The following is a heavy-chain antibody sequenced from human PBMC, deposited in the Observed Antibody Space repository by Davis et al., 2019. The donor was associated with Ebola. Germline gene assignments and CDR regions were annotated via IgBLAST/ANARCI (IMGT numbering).Heavy chain of an antibody. Sequence: GESLKISCAASGFTFSSYWMSWVRQAPGKGLEWVANIKQDGSEKYYVDSVKGRFTISRDNAKNSLYLQMNSLRAEDTAVYYCARERPSVTTSTGAFDIWGQGTMVTVSS. CDR3: ARERPSVTTSTGAFDI. V-gene: IGHV3-7*01. D-gene: IGHD4-17*01. J-gene: IGHJ3*02. CDR2: IKQDGSEK. CDR1: GFTFSSYW.